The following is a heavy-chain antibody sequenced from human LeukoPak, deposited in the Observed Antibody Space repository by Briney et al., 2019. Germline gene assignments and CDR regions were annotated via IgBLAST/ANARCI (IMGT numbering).Heavy chain of an antibody. CDR2: INTGGST. J-gene: IGHJ4*02. V-gene: IGHV3-66*01. Sequence: GGSLRLSCAASGFTVSGNYMSWVRQAPGKGLEWVSLINTGGSTYYADSVKGRFTISRDNSKNTLYLQMGSLRAEDMAVYYCARFGVKYSSTSLDYWGQGTLVTVSS. D-gene: IGHD6-13*01. CDR1: GFTVSGNY. CDR3: ARFGVKYSSTSLDY.